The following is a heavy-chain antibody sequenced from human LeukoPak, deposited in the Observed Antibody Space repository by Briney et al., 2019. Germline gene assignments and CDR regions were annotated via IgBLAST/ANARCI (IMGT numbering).Heavy chain of an antibody. D-gene: IGHD6-19*01. CDR3: ARAVPGTAELDY. CDR1: GFSFSSYD. J-gene: IGHJ4*02. Sequence: GGSLRLSCAASGFSFSSYDMHWVRHGTGKGLEWVSGIGTAGDTYYPGSMKGRFTISRENAKNSLYLQMNSLRVGDTAVYFCARAVPGTAELDYWGQGTLVTVSS. V-gene: IGHV3-13*01. CDR2: IGTAGDT.